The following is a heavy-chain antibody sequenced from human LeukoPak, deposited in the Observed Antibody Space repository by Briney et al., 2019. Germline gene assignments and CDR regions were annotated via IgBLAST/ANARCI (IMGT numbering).Heavy chain of an antibody. Sequence: SQTLSLTCAISGDSVSSNSTACNWIRQSPSRGFEWLGRTYYRSKWYSDYAVSVKSRITINPDTSKNQFSLQLNSVTPEDTAVYYCARGGQGDGYSADETFDIWGQGTMVTVSS. D-gene: IGHD5-24*01. V-gene: IGHV6-1*01. CDR3: ARGGQGDGYSADETFDI. J-gene: IGHJ3*02. CDR2: TYYRSKWYS. CDR1: GDSVSSNSTA.